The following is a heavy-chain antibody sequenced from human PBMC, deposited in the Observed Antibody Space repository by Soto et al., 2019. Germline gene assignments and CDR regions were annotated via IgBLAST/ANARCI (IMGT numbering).Heavy chain of an antibody. CDR1: GFTFSSYG. CDR3: ARDLGEGMERLYYFDY. J-gene: IGHJ4*02. CDR2: IWYDGSNK. Sequence: VQLVESGGGVVQPGRSLRLSCAASGFTFSSYGMHWVRQAPGKGLEWVAVIWYDGSNKYYADSVKGRFTISRDNSKNTLYLQMNSLRAEDTAVYYCARDLGEGMERLYYFDYWGQGTLVTVSS. D-gene: IGHD1-1*01. V-gene: IGHV3-33*01.